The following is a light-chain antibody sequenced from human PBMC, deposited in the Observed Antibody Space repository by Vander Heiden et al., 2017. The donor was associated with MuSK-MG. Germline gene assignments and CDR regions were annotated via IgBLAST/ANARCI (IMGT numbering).Light chain of an antibody. V-gene: IGKV1-39*01. J-gene: IGKJ1*01. CDR1: QSISHY. CDR2: AAS. CDR3: QQSYSTHWT. Sequence: DIQMTHSPSSLSASVGDRVPITCRASQSISHYLHWYQQKPGKAPKLLIHAASSLQSGVPSRFRGSRSGTDFTLIISSLQPEDFATYYCQQSYSTHWTFGQGTKVEIK.